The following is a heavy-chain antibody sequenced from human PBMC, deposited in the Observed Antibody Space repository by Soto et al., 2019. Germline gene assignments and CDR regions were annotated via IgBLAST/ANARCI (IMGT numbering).Heavy chain of an antibody. J-gene: IGHJ1*01. D-gene: IGHD3-22*01. V-gene: IGHV1-18*01. CDR3: ARVPLRRYYDSSGYLDQPSAEYFQH. CDR2: ISAYNGNT. Sequence: GASVKVSCKASGYTFTSYGISWVRQAPGQGLEWMGWISAYNGNTNYAQKLQGRVTMTTDTSTSTAYMELRSLRSDDTAVYYCARVPLRRYYDSSGYLDQPSAEYFQHWGQGTLVTVSS. CDR1: GYTFTSYG.